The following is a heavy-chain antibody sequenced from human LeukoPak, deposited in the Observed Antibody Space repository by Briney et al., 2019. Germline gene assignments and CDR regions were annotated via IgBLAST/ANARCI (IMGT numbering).Heavy chain of an antibody. D-gene: IGHD3-10*01. CDR2: ISYTGTT. J-gene: IGHJ4*02. Sequence: PSETLSLTCSVSGGSINGYSWTWIRQPPGMRLEWVGHISYTGTTNYSPSLTTRVAISVDTSKNQFSLKLTSVTAADTGMYFCARLGGNWNSPGRDYWGQGTLVTVSS. CDR1: GGSINGYS. CDR3: ARLGGNWNSPGRDY. V-gene: IGHV4-59*08.